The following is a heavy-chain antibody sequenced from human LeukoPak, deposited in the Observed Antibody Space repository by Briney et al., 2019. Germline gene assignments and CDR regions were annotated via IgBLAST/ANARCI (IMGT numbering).Heavy chain of an antibody. J-gene: IGHJ4*02. CDR1: GFTFSGYW. CDR3: ARDSQMATNDY. V-gene: IGHV3-7*01. Sequence: GGSLRLSCAASGFTFSGYWMSWVRQAPGKGLEWVANIKQDGSEKYYVDSVKGRFTISRVNAKNSLYLQMNSLRAEDTAVYYCARDSQMATNDYWGQGTPVTVSS. D-gene: IGHD5-12*01. CDR2: IKQDGSEK.